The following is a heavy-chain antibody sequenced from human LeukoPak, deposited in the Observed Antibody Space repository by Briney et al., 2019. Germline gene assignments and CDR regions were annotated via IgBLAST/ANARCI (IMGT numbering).Heavy chain of an antibody. V-gene: IGHV4-34*01. Sequence: SETLSLTCAVYGGSLTDCYWAWIRQPPGKGLEWIGEINHSGSTNYSPSLKSRVTISLDTSKNQFFLKLNSVAAADTAVYYCAREDWYFDLWGRGTLVTVSS. CDR3: AREDWYFDL. CDR2: INHSGST. CDR1: GGSLTDCY. J-gene: IGHJ2*01.